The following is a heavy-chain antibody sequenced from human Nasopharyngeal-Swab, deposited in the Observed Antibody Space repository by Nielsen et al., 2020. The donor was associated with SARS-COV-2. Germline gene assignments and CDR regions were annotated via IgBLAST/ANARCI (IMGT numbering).Heavy chain of an antibody. J-gene: IGHJ4*02. CDR1: GGTFSSYA. CDR2: IIPIFGTA. V-gene: IGHV1-69*13. Sequence: SVKVSCKASGGTFSSYAISWVRQAPGQGLEWMGGIIPIFGTANYAQKFQGRVTITADESTSTASMALSSLRSEDTAVYYCAREAYRITIFGVATPGGYFDYWGQGTLVTVSS. D-gene: IGHD3-3*01. CDR3: AREAYRITIFGVATPGGYFDY.